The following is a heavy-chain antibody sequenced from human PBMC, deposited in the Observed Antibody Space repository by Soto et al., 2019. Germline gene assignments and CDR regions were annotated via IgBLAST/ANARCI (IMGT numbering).Heavy chain of an antibody. V-gene: IGHV3-66*03. CDR1: GFTISGNY. J-gene: IGHJ4*02. CDR2: INDYGTTI. D-gene: IGHD1-1*01. CDR3: ARGGLEPFDY. Sequence: EVQLVESGGGLIQPGGSLRLSCAASGFTISGNYITWVRQAPGKGLEWVSRINDYGTTINYAESVEGRFTISRDDAKSEVYLQMNNLRAEDTAVYYCARGGLEPFDYWGQGALVTVSS.